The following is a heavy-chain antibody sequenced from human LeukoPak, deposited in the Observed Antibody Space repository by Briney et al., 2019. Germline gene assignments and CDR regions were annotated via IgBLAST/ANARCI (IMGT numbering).Heavy chain of an antibody. CDR3: ARGLLAAAGIDY. V-gene: IGHV3-7*04. Sequence: GGSVRLSCAASGFTYSRYWMTWVRQAPGKGLEWVANIKQDRSEKNHVDSVKGRFTISRDNAKNSLYLQMNSLRAEDTAVYYCARGLLAAAGIDYWGQGALVTVSS. CDR1: GFTYSRYW. CDR2: IKQDRSEK. D-gene: IGHD6-13*01. J-gene: IGHJ4*02.